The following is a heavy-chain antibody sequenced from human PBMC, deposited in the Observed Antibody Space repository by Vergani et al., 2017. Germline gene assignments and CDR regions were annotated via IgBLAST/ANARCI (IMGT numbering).Heavy chain of an antibody. CDR3: AKDRGYCSSTTCLWALDG. J-gene: IGHJ4*02. CDR2: ISDTGSVT. Sequence: EVQLVESGGGLVKPGGSLRLSCEDSGFTFSSFAMSWVRQAPGKGLEWVAAISDTGSVTYHADSVKGRFTISRDNSKNTLYLQMDNLRAEDTATYYCAKDRGYCSSTTCLWALDGWGQGTLVTVSS. D-gene: IGHD2-2*01. V-gene: IGHV3-23*04. CDR1: GFTFSSFA.